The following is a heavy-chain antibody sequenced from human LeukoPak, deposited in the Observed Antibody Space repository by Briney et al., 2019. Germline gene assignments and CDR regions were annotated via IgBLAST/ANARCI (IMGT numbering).Heavy chain of an antibody. J-gene: IGHJ4*02. CDR1: NYSISNNYY. CDR3: VRGSRGWYEDS. CDR2: IHHSGIT. V-gene: IGHV4-38-2*02. D-gene: IGHD6-19*01. Sequence: SETLSLPCTVSNYSISNNYYWGWIRQPPGKGLEWIRSIHHSGITYYTPSLESRVTISLATSKNQFSLRLYSVTDADTAVYYCVRGSRGWYEDSWGQGTLVTVSS.